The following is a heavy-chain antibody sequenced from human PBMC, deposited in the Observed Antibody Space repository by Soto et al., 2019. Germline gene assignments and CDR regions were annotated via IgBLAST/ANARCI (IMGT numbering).Heavy chain of an antibody. CDR1: GFTFDDYA. CDR3: AKDLLLFRVVSSPFYGMDV. V-gene: IGHV3-9*01. J-gene: IGHJ6*02. Sequence: EVQLVESGGGLVQPGRSLRLSCAASGFTFDDYAMHWVRQAPGKGLEWVSGISWNSGSIGYADSVKGRCTISRDNAKNSLYLQMNSPRAEDTALYYCAKDLLLFRVVSSPFYGMDVWGQWTTVTVSS. D-gene: IGHD3-3*01. CDR2: ISWNSGSI.